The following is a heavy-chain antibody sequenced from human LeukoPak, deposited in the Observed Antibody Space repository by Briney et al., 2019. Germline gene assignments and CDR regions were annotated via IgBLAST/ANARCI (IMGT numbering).Heavy chain of an antibody. CDR1: GYTFTGYY. V-gene: IGHV1-2*02. CDR2: INPNSGGT. CDR3: ARLLRPHDPSGA. J-gene: IGHJ4*02. Sequence: GASVKVSCKASGYTFTGYYMHWVRQAPGQGLEWMGWINPNSGGTNYAQKLQGRVTMTTDTSTSTAYMELRSLRSDDTAVYYCARLLRPHDPSGAWGQGTLVTVSS. D-gene: IGHD7-27*01.